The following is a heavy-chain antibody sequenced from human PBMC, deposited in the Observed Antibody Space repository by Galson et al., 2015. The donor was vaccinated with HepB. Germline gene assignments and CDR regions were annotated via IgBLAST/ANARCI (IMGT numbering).Heavy chain of an antibody. Sequence: SLRLSCAASGFTFSRFGMNWVRQAPGKGLEWVSYISSSRTTIYYADSVKGRFTTSRDNAKNSLYLQMNSLRAEDTAVYYCARLTTMTAINWFDPWGQGTLVTVSS. CDR2: ISSSRTTI. D-gene: IGHD4-17*01. V-gene: IGHV3-48*04. J-gene: IGHJ5*02. CDR1: GFTFSRFG. CDR3: ARLTTMTAINWFDP.